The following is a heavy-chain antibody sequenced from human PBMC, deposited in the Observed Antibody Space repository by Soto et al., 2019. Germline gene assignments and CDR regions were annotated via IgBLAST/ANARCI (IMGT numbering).Heavy chain of an antibody. V-gene: IGHV4-34*01. Sequence: QVQLQQWGAGLLKPSETLSLTCAVYGGSFSGYYWSWIRQPQGKGLEWIGEINHSGSTNYNPSLKRRVTISVDKSKNQFSLKLSSVTSADTAVYYCARIYDFWSGYYDVYWGQGTLVTVSS. CDR1: GGSFSGYY. D-gene: IGHD3-3*01. CDR2: INHSGST. J-gene: IGHJ4*02. CDR3: ARIYDFWSGYYDVY.